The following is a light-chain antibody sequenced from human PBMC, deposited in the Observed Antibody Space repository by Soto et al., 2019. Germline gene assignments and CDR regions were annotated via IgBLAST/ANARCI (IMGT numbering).Light chain of an antibody. CDR1: NIGSKS. J-gene: IGLJ3*02. Sequence: SYELIQPPSVSVAPGKTARITCGGNNIGSKSVHWYQQKPGQAPVLVIYYDTDRPSGTPERFSGSNSGNTATLTIRRVEAGDEAGYYCQVWDSSGDHPVFGGGTQLPVL. V-gene: IGLV3-21*04. CDR3: QVWDSSGDHPV. CDR2: YDT.